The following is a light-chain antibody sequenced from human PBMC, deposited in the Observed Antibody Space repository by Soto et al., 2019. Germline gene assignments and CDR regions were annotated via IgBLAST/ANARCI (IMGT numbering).Light chain of an antibody. V-gene: IGKV3D-20*02. CDR3: QQRSSWPRIT. J-gene: IGKJ5*01. Sequence: EIVLTQSPGTLSLSPGERATLSCRASQSVSSSYLAWYQQKPGQAPRLLIYGASSRATGIPDRFSGSGSGTDFTLTISRLEPEDFAVYYCQQRSSWPRITFGQGTRLEI. CDR2: GAS. CDR1: QSVSSSY.